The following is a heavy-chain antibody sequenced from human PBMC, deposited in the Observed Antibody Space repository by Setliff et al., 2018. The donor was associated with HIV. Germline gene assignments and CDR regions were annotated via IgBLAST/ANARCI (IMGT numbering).Heavy chain of an antibody. CDR2: INHSGST. J-gene: IGHJ6*03. D-gene: IGHD6-13*01. V-gene: IGHV4-34*01. CDR3: ARHRDPPGSRWIYYYYYMDL. CDR1: GGSFSGYY. Sequence: NPSETLSLTCAFYGGSFSGYYWSWIRQPPGKGLEWIGEINHSGSTNYNPSLESRVTISVDTSKNQVSLRLSSVTVADTGVYYCARHRDPPGSRWIYYYYYMDLWGEGTTVTVSS.